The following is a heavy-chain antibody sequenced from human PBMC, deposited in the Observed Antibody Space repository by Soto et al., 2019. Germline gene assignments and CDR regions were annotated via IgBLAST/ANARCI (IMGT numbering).Heavy chain of an antibody. CDR2: ISSSSSYI. V-gene: IGHV3-21*01. D-gene: IGHD2-15*01. CDR3: ARTGLSGEVCSGGSCYSGDWFDP. J-gene: IGHJ5*02. Sequence: GGSLRLSCSASGFTFSSYSMNWVRQAPGKGLEWVSSISSSSSYIYYADSVKGRFTISRDNAKNPLYLQMNSLRAEDTAVYYCARTGLSGEVCSGGSCYSGDWFDPWGQGTLVTVSS. CDR1: GFTFSSYS.